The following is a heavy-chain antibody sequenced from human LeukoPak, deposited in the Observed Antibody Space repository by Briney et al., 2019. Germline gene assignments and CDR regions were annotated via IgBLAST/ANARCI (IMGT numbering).Heavy chain of an antibody. V-gene: IGHV3-48*01. CDR1: GFTFSDYN. D-gene: IGHD2-2*01. CDR2: ISVGSTTK. Sequence: PGGSLRLSCAASGFTFSDYNMNWVRRAPGKGLEWASYISVGSTTKYYADSVKGRFPSSRDNAKNSLYLQMYSLRAEDTAVYYCAKYCITTSCYGSVDYWGQGTLVTVSS. J-gene: IGHJ4*02. CDR3: AKYCITTSCYGSVDY.